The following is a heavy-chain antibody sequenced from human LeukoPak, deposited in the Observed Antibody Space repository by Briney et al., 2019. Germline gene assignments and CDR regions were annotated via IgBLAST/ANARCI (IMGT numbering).Heavy chain of an antibody. Sequence: PSETLSLTCGVSGGSITTTNFWGWVRQAPGQGLEGIGEIFLSGVTNYNSSLSSRATISLDRAKNHLALNLRSVTVADTAIYYCTGENGAFSPFGFWGQGTVVTVSS. V-gene: IGHV4-4*02. D-gene: IGHD2-8*01. J-gene: IGHJ4*02. CDR2: IFLSGVT. CDR3: TGENGAFSPFGF. CDR1: GGSITTTNF.